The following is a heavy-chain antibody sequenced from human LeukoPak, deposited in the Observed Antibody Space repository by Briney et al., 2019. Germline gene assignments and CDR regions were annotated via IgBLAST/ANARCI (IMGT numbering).Heavy chain of an antibody. CDR2: ISAYNGNT. CDR1: GYTFTSYG. CDR3: ARVLVVPAAMHYYMDV. J-gene: IGHJ6*03. Sequence: ASVKVSCKASGYTFTSYGISWVRQAPGQGLEWMGWISAYNGNTNYAQKLQGRVTMTTDTSTSTAYMELRSLRSEDTAVYYCARVLVVPAAMHYYMDVWGKGTTVTVSS. V-gene: IGHV1-18*01. D-gene: IGHD2-2*01.